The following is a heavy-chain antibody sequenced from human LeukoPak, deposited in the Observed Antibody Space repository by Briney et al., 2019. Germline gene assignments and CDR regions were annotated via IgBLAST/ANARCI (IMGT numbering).Heavy chain of an antibody. V-gene: IGHV4-34*01. CDR1: GGSISSYY. Sequence: ETLSLTCTVSGGSISSYYWSWIRQPPGKGLEWIGEINHSGSTNYNPSLKSRVTISVDRSKNQFSLKLSSVTAADTAVYYCARDDSSGYYGLDYWGQGTLVTVSS. J-gene: IGHJ4*02. D-gene: IGHD3-22*01. CDR2: INHSGST. CDR3: ARDDSSGYYGLDY.